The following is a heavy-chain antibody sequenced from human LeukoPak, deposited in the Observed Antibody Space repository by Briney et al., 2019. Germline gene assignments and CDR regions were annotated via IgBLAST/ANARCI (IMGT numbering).Heavy chain of an antibody. CDR1: GYTFTSYG. D-gene: IGHD3-9*01. J-gene: IGHJ6*02. CDR3: ARDPIRYFDRDYYYGMDV. CDR2: ISAYNGNT. V-gene: IGHV1-18*01. Sequence: GASVKVSCKASGYTFTSYGISWVRQAPGQGLEWMGWISAYNGNTNYAQKLQGRVTMTTDTSTSTAYMELRSLRSDDTAVYYCARDPIRYFDRDYYYGMDVWGQGTTVTVSS.